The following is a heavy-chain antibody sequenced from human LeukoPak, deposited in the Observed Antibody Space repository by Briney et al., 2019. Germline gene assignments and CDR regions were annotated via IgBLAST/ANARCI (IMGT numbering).Heavy chain of an antibody. CDR2: IIPISGTA. CDR3: ARGGYSSTQLEEYDY. D-gene: IGHD6-13*01. CDR1: GGTFSSYA. Sequence: ASVKVSCKASGGTFSSYAISWVRQAPGQGLEWMGGIIPISGTANYAQKFQGRVTITADESTSTAYMELSSLRSEDTAVYYCARGGYSSTQLEEYDYWGQGTLVTVSS. J-gene: IGHJ4*02. V-gene: IGHV1-69*13.